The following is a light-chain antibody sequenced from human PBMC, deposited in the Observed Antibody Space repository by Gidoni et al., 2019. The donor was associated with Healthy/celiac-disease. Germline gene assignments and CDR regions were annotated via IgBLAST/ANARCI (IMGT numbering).Light chain of an antibody. Sequence: SSALTPPPSVSVSPGQTASITCSGVKFGDKYACLYQQKPGQSPVLVIYQDSKRTSGIPERFSGSNSVNTATLTISGTQAMDEADYYCQAWDSSTVVFGGGTKLTVL. V-gene: IGLV3-1*01. CDR3: QAWDSSTVV. CDR1: KFGDKY. J-gene: IGLJ2*01. CDR2: QDS.